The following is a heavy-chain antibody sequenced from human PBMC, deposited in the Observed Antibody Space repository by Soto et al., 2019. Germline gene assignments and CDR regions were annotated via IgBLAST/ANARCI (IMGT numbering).Heavy chain of an antibody. CDR1: GFSLSTSGMG. J-gene: IGHJ5*01. CDR3: AHTIVAMFGLVS. D-gene: IGHD2-21*01. CDR2: ITWDGDE. Sequence: TLVNPTQTLTLTCSFSGFSLSTSGMGVGCIRQPPGQALEWLALITWDGDERYRPSLRNRLTITRDTSKSQVVLTMTNMDLVDTATYYWAHTIVAMFGLVSWGQGALVTVS. V-gene: IGHV2-5*02.